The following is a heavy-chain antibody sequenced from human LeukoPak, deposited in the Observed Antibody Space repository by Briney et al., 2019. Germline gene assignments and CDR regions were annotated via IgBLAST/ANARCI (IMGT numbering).Heavy chain of an antibody. CDR1: GYTFTGYY. CDR3: ARAKYSSGWPLGY. Sequence: ASVKVSCKASGYTFTGYYMHWVRQAPGQGLEWLGWINPNSGGTNYAQKFQGRVTMTRDTSISTAYMELSRLRSDDTAVYYCARAKYSSGWPLGYWGQGTLVTVSS. CDR2: INPNSGGT. V-gene: IGHV1-2*02. D-gene: IGHD6-19*01. J-gene: IGHJ4*02.